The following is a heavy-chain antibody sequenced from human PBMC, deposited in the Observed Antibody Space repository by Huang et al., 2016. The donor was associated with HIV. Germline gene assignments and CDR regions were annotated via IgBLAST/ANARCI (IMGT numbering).Heavy chain of an antibody. Sequence: QLQLQESGPGQVKPSETLSLTCTVSGGSIDNRNSYWGWIRQPPGKGLEWSGDIYYSGTTYYNPSLKSRVTISVDTSNNQFSLRLDSVTAADTAVYYYFGSWGQGTLVTVSS. CDR1: GGSIDNRNSY. V-gene: IGHV4-39*01. CDR2: IYYSGTT. CDR3: FGS. J-gene: IGHJ4*02.